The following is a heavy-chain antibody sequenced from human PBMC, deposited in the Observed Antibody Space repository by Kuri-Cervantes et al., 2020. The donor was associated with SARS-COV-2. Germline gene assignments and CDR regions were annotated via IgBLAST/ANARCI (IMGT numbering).Heavy chain of an antibody. CDR1: GFTFTSSA. V-gene: IGHV1-58*02. J-gene: IGHJ3*02. D-gene: IGHD4-11*01. CDR3: ATDYHSNYLNPDSFDI. Sequence: SVKVSCKASGFTFTSSAMQWVRQARGQRLEWIGRIVVGSGNTNYAQKFQERVTITRDMSTSTAYMELSSLRSEDTAVYYCATDYHSNYLNPDSFDIWGQGTMVTVSS. CDR2: IVVGSGNT.